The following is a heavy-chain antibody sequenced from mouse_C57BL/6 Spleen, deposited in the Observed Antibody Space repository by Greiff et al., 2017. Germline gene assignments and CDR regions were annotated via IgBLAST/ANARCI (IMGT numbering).Heavy chain of an antibody. CDR2: INPGSGGT. J-gene: IGHJ1*03. Sequence: QVQLQQSGAELVRPGTSVKVSCKASGYAFTNSLIEWVKQRPGQGLEWIGVINPGSGGTNYNEKFKGKATLTADKSSSTAYMQLSSLTSEDSAGYFCARSGGDGYFDVWGTGTTVTVSS. CDR3: ARSGGDGYFDV. CDR1: GYAFTNSL. V-gene: IGHV1-54*01. D-gene: IGHD3-1*01.